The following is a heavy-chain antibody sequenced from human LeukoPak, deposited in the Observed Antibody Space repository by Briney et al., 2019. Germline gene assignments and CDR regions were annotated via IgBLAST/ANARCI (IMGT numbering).Heavy chain of an antibody. CDR3: ARVSPGIAVAGSNWFDP. D-gene: IGHD6-19*01. Sequence: SETLSLTCTVSGGSINSYYWSWIRQPPGKGLEWIGHIYYSGSTNYNPSLKSRVTISVDTSKNQFSLKLSSVTAADTAVYYRARVSPGIAVAGSNWFDPWGQGTLVTVSS. CDR1: GGSINSYY. CDR2: IYYSGST. V-gene: IGHV4-59*01. J-gene: IGHJ5*02.